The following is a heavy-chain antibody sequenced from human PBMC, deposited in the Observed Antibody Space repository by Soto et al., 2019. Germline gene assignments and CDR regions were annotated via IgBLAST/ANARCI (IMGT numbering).Heavy chain of an antibody. D-gene: IGHD5-12*01. J-gene: IGHJ4*02. CDR1: GGSMSSYY. CDR3: ARHDPNIVATIGFDY. V-gene: IGHV4-59*08. Sequence: SXTLSLACTVSGGSMSSYYWSWVRQPPVKGLEWIVYIYYSGSTNYNPSLKSRVTISVDTSKNQFSLKLSSVTAADTAVYYCARHDPNIVATIGFDYWGQGTLVTVSS. CDR2: IYYSGST.